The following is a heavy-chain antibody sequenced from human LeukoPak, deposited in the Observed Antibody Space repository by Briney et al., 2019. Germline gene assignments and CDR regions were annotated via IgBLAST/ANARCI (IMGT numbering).Heavy chain of an antibody. Sequence: ASVKVSCKASGYTFTSYGISWVRQAPGQGLEWMGWISAYNGNTNYAQKLQGRVTMTTDTSTSTAYMELRSLRSDDTAVYYCARDGVSMVRGVRVLDYYNYYMDVWGNGTTVTISS. V-gene: IGHV1-18*01. CDR1: GYTFTSYG. J-gene: IGHJ6*03. CDR2: ISAYNGNT. CDR3: ARDGVSMVRGVRVLDYYNYYMDV. D-gene: IGHD3-10*01.